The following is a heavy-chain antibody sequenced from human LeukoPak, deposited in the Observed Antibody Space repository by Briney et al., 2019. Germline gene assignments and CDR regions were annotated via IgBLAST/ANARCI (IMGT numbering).Heavy chain of an antibody. Sequence: GGSLRLSCAAPGFTFSSYGMHWVRQAPGKGLEGVAVISYDGSNKYYADSVKGRFTISRDNSKNTLYLQMNSLRAEDTAVYYCAKGHRGVISPFDYWGQGTLVTDSS. CDR3: AKGHRGVISPFDY. J-gene: IGHJ4*02. V-gene: IGHV3-30*18. D-gene: IGHD3-10*01. CDR2: ISYDGSNK. CDR1: GFTFSSYG.